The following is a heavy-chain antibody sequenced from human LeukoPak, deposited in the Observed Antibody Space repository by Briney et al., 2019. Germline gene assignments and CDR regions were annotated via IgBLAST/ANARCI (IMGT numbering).Heavy chain of an antibody. D-gene: IGHD4-17*01. J-gene: IGHJ4*02. CDR2: IWYDGSIK. V-gene: IGHV3-33*01. CDR3: ARDGRDYRAPVY. CDR1: GFTFSDYG. Sequence: GGSLRLSCAASGFTFSDYGMHWVRQAPGKGLEWVAVIWYDGSIKYYEDSLEGRVTISRDNSKNTLYLQMSSLRAEDTAVYYCARDGRDYRAPVYWGQGTLVTVSS.